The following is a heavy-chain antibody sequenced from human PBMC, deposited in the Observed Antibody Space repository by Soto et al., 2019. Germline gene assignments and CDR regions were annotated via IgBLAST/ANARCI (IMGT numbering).Heavy chain of an antibody. V-gene: IGHV1-3*01. CDR3: ARDIYDSPELPRGH. D-gene: IGHD3-22*01. J-gene: IGHJ1*01. Sequence: QVQLVQSGAEVKKPGASVKVSCKASGYTFTSYAMHWVRQAPGQRLERMGWINAGNGNTKYSQKCQGKVTITRETSESTADMELSSLRSEDTAVYYCARDIYDSPELPRGHWGQGTLVTVSS. CDR2: INAGNGNT. CDR1: GYTFTSYA.